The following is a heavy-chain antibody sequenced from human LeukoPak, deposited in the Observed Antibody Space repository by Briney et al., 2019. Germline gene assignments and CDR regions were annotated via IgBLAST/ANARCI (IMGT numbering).Heavy chain of an antibody. Sequence: PGGSLRLSCAASGFTFSSCALSWVRQAPRQGLERVSPISGSGGNTYYADSVKGRFTISRDNSRNTLYLQMNSLRAEDTAVYYCARGQLWFDYWGQGTLVTVSS. V-gene: IGHV3-23*01. J-gene: IGHJ5*01. CDR2: ISGSGGNT. CDR1: GFTFSSCA. D-gene: IGHD5-18*01. CDR3: ARGQLWFDY.